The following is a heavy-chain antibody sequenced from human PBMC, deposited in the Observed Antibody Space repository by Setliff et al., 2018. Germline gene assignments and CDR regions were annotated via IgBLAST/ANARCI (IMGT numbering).Heavy chain of an antibody. V-gene: IGHV5-51*01. D-gene: IGHD3-22*01. CDR1: GNSFSNFW. J-gene: IGHJ3*02. CDR3: ASSMKVVADDAFDI. Sequence: GESLKISCKGSGNSFSNFWIGWVRQMPGKGLEWMGIIYPGDSHTSYSPSFQGQVTMSADKSINTAYLQWSNLKASDTAMYYCASSMKVVADDAFDIWGQGTMVTVSS. CDR2: IYPGDSHT.